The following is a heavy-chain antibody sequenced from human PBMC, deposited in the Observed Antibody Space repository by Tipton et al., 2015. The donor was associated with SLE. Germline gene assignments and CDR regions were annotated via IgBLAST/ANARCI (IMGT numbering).Heavy chain of an antibody. D-gene: IGHD4-17*01. Sequence: TLSLTCTVSGGSISSYYWSWIRQPPGKGLEWIGYVCYTGSTSYNPSLKSRVIMSIDTSNSQFSLKLTSMTAADTAVYYCARWGMTTIWAFDLWGLGTMVTASS. J-gene: IGHJ3*01. CDR3: ARWGMTTIWAFDL. CDR2: VCYTGST. V-gene: IGHV4-59*01. CDR1: GGSISSYY.